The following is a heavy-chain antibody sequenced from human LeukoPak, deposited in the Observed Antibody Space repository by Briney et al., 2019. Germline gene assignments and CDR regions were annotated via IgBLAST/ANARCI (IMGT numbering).Heavy chain of an antibody. J-gene: IGHJ6*02. CDR2: ISYTGNT. CDR3: ARDWAGSCGGGSCNSYGMDV. Sequence: SETLSLTCTVSGGSISTGAYYWGWIRQHPEKGLEWLGHISYTGNTYYNPSLKSRMTMSLDTSENQFSLRVSSVTAADTAVYYRARDWAGSCGGGSCNSYGMDVWGQGTTVTVSS. CDR1: GGSISTGAYY. V-gene: IGHV4-31*03. D-gene: IGHD2-15*01.